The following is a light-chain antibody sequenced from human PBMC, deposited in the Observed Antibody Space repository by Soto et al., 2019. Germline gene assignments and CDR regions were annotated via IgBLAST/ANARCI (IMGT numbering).Light chain of an antibody. Sequence: QLVLTQSPSASASLGASVKLTCTPSSGHSSYAIAWHQQQPEKGPRYLMKLNSDGSHSKGDGIPDRFSGSSSGAERYLTISSLQSEDEADYYCQTWGTGIRVFGTGTKLTVL. V-gene: IGLV4-69*01. J-gene: IGLJ1*01. CDR3: QTWGTGIRV. CDR2: LNSDGSH. CDR1: SGHSSYA.